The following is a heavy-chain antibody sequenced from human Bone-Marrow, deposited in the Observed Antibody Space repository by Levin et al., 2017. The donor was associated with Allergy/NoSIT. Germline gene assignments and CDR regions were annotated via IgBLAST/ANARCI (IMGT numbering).Heavy chain of an antibody. CDR3: ARRATLTDHAFDI. V-gene: IGHV3-48*03. Sequence: GGSLRLSCVVSGFTFSSYEMSWVRQAPGKGLEWVSYTTYDGSTTYYADSVKGRFIVSRDNPKNSMFLQMKSLRADDTAVYYCARRATLTDHAFDIWGQGTMVTVSS. CDR2: TTYDGSTT. J-gene: IGHJ3*02. D-gene: IGHD5-12*01. CDR1: GFTFSSYE.